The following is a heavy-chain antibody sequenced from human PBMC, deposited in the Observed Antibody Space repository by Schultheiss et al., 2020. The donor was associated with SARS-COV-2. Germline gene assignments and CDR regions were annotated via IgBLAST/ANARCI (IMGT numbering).Heavy chain of an antibody. Sequence: LRLSCAASGFTFSSYAMSWIRQHPGKGLEWIGYIYYSGSTYYNPSLKSRVTISVDTSKNQFSLKLSSVTAADTAVYYCARESRQDGDYVGWGQGTLVTVSS. J-gene: IGHJ4*02. CDR3: ARESRQDGDYVG. V-gene: IGHV4-31*02. CDR2: IYYSGST. CDR1: GFTFSSYA. D-gene: IGHD4-17*01.